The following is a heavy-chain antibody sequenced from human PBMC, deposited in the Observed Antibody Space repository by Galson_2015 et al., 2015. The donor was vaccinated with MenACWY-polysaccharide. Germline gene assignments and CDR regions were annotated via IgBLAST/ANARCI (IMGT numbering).Heavy chain of an antibody. J-gene: IGHJ3*02. CDR3: AREGSRIVFHAFDI. CDR2: ISSDGSST. D-gene: IGHD2-21*01. CDR1: GFTFSSYW. V-gene: IGHV3-74*01. Sequence: SLRLSCAASGFTFSSYWMHWVRQAPGKGLVWVSRISSDGSSTNYADSVRGRFSISRDNSKNTLYLEMNSLRAEDTALYYCAREGSRIVFHAFDIWGQGTMVIVSS.